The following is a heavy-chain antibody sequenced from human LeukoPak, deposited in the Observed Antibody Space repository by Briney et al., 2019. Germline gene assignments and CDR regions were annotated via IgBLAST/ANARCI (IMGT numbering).Heavy chain of an antibody. J-gene: IGHJ6*02. CDR1: GLTFDDYA. CDR3: AKDTTYCSSSSCYAGFFYYYGMDV. V-gene: IGHV3-43*02. D-gene: IGHD2-2*01. Sequence: GGSVTLFCAASGLTFDDYAMHWARRARGGGREWLSIISGDGGRTYYGDSGKCRFNILRNNSKNSLYLQKNSLKTEDTALYYCAKDTTYCSSSSCYAGFFYYYGMDVWGQGTTVTVPS. CDR2: ISGDGGRT.